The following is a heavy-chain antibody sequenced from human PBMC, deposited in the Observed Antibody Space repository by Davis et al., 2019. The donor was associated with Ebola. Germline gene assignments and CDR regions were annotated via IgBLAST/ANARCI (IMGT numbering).Heavy chain of an antibody. CDR1: GYTFTGYT. D-gene: IGHD6-13*01. J-gene: IGHJ4*02. V-gene: IGHV1-2*06. CDR3: VRSNSWYGDY. Sequence: AASVKVSCKASGYTFTGYTLHWVRQAPGQGLERMGRINPNSGDTNYAENFQGRVTMTRDTSISTAYMELNRLRSDDAAMYYCVRSNSWYGDYWGRETLVTVSS. CDR2: INPNSGDT.